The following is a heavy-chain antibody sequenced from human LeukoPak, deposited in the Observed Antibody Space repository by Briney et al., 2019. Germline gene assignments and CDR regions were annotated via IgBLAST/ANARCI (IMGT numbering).Heavy chain of an antibody. V-gene: IGHV1-46*01. Sequence: ASVTVSCTASGGTFSSYAISWVRQAPGQGLEWMGIINPSGGSTSYAQKFEGRVTMTRDTSTSTVYMELSSLRSEDTAVYYCAREANYDSSGYYSDYWGQGTLVTVSS. CDR1: GGTFSSYA. D-gene: IGHD3-22*01. J-gene: IGHJ4*02. CDR2: INPSGGST. CDR3: AREANYDSSGYYSDY.